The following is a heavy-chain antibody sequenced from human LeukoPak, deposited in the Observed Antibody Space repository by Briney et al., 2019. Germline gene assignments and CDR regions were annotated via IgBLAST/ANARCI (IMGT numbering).Heavy chain of an antibody. D-gene: IGHD6-13*01. V-gene: IGHV3-21*01. J-gene: IGHJ3*02. Sequence: GGSLRLSCAASGFTFSSYSMNWVRQAPGKGLEWVSSTSSSSSYIYYADSVKGRFTISRDNAKHSLYLQINSLRAEDTAVYYCARDLEQQLDGGAFDIWGQGTMVTVSS. CDR1: GFTFSSYS. CDR2: TSSSSSYI. CDR3: ARDLEQQLDGGAFDI.